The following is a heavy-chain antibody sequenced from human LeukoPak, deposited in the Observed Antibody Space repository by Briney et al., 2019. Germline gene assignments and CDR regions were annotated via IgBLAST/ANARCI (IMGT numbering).Heavy chain of an antibody. J-gene: IGHJ4*02. CDR1: GFTVSTNY. CDR3: ARDRGHNSDY. V-gene: IGHV3-53*01. CDR2: IYSGGTT. Sequence: PGGSLRLSCAASGFTVSTNYMTWVRQAPGKGLEWVSSIYSGGTTHYADSVKGRFTISRDNSRNRLYLQMNSLRADDTAMYYCARDRGHNSDYWGQGTLVTVSS. D-gene: IGHD2-21*01.